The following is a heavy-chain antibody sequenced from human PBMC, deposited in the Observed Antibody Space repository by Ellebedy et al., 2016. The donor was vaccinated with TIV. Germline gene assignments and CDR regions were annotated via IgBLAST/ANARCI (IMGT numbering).Heavy chain of an antibody. CDR3: ANYKGVRLGELSSPNFFDY. CDR2: IYHDGST. V-gene: IGHV4-4*02. Sequence: SETLSLXXAVSGGSIISDNWWSWVRQPPGKGLEWIGEIYHDGSTNYNPSLKSRLTMSIDKSRNQFSLNLISVTAADTAVYFCANYKGVRLGELSSPNFFDYWGQGSLVTVSS. CDR1: GGSIISDNW. J-gene: IGHJ4*02. D-gene: IGHD3-16*02.